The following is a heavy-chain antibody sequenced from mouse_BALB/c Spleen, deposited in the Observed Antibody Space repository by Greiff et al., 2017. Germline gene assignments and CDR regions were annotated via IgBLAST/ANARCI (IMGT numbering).Heavy chain of an antibody. D-gene: IGHD2-14*01. CDR3: ARRDRYEAWFAY. CDR1: GYTFTSSW. CDR2: IYPSNGST. V-gene: IGHV1S81*02. Sequence: VQLQQSGAELVRPGVSVKLSCKASGYTFTSSWMHWIKQRPEQGLERIGEIYPSNGSTNYNQKFKSKATMTVDKSSSTAYMQLSSLTSEDSAVYYCARRDRYEAWFAYWGQGTLVTVSA. J-gene: IGHJ3*01.